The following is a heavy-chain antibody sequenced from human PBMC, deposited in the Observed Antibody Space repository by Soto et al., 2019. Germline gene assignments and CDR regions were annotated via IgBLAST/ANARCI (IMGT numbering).Heavy chain of an antibody. CDR2: INPSGGST. D-gene: IGHD3-22*01. CDR1: GYTFTSYY. Sequence: QVQLLQSGAEVKKPGASVNGSCKASGYTFTSYYMHWVRQAPGQGLEWMGIINPSGGSTSYAQKFQGRVTMTRDTATSTVYREQSSLRHEDTAVYYCVRDRIGYYDSSGYPDDAFDIWGQGTMVTVAS. CDR3: VRDRIGYYDSSGYPDDAFDI. J-gene: IGHJ3*02. V-gene: IGHV1-46*01.